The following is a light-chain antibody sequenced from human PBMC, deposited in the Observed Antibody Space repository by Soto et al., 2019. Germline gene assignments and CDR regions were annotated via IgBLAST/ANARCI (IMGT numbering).Light chain of an antibody. J-gene: IGLJ3*02. CDR1: SSDIGFYDY. CDR3: SAYTSSSTLV. CDR2: EVI. V-gene: IGLV2-14*01. Sequence: QSVLTQPASVSGSPGQSITISCTGTSSDIGFYDYVSWYQQHPGKAPKLIIYEVINRPSGVSNRFSGSKSSNTASLTISGLQAEDEADYSCSAYTSSSTLVFGGGTKLTVL.